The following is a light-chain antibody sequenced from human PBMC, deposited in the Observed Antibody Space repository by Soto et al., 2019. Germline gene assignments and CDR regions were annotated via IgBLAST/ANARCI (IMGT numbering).Light chain of an antibody. CDR3: CSYAGSSTSYV. V-gene: IGLV2-23*02. CDR1: SSDVGSYNL. Sequence: QSALPQPDSVSGSPGQSITISCTGTSSDVGSYNLVSWYQQHPGKAPKLMIYKVSKRPSGVSNRFSGSKSGNTASLTSSGLQAEDEADYYCCSYAGSSTSYVFGTGTKVTVL. CDR2: KVS. J-gene: IGLJ1*01.